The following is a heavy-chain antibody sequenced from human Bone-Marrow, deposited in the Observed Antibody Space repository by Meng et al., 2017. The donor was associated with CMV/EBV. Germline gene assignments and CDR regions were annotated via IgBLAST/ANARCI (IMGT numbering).Heavy chain of an antibody. CDR1: GYTFTSYD. V-gene: IGHV1-8*03. Sequence: ASVKVSCKASGYTFTSYDINWVRQATGQGLEWMGWMNPNSGNTGYAQKFQGRVTITRNTSISTAYMELSSLRSEDTAVYYCARVNIVVVPAALYYYYCGMAVWGQGPTVTGSS. J-gene: IGHJ6*01. CDR2: MNPNSGNT. CDR3: ARVNIVVVPAALYYYYCGMAV. D-gene: IGHD2-2*01.